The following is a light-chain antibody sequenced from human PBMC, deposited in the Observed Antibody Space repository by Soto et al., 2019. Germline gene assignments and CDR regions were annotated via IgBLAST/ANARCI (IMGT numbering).Light chain of an antibody. CDR3: SSYAGSNNFV. J-gene: IGLJ1*01. CDR1: SSDVGGYNY. Sequence: QSALTQPPPASGSPGQSVTISCTGTSSDVGGYNYVSWYQQHPGKAPKLMIYEVSERPSGVPDRFSGSKSSNTASLTVSGLQAEDEADYYCSSYAGSNNFVFGTGTKLTVL. V-gene: IGLV2-8*01. CDR2: EVS.